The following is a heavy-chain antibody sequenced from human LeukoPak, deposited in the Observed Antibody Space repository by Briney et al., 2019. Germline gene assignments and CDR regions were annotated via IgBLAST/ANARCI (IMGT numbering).Heavy chain of an antibody. CDR1: GFTFSSYS. CDR3: ARDYFSGWYADAFDI. D-gene: IGHD6-19*01. CDR2: ISSSSSTI. V-gene: IGHV3-48*02. J-gene: IGHJ3*02. Sequence: GGSLRLSCAASGFTFSSYSMDWVRQAPGKGLEWVSYISSSSSTIYYADSVKGRFTISRDNAKNSLYLQMNSLRDEDTAVYYCARDYFSGWYADAFDIWGQGTMVTVSS.